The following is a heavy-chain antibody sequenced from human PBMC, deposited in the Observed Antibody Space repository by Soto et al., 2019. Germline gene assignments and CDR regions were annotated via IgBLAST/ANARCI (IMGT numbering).Heavy chain of an antibody. CDR3: AKELGDSSGIDAFDI. CDR2: ISWDGGST. Sequence: EVQLVESGGVVVQPGGSLRLSCAASGFTFDDYTMHWVRQAPGKGLEWVSVISWDGGSTYYADSVKGRFTISRDNSKNALYLQMNSLRTEATALYYCAKELGDSSGIDAFDIWGQGTMVTVSS. V-gene: IGHV3-43*01. CDR1: GFTFDDYT. D-gene: IGHD3-22*01. J-gene: IGHJ3*02.